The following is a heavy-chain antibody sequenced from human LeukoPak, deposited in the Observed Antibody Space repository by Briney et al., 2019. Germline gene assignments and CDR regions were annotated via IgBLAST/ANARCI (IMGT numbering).Heavy chain of an antibody. D-gene: IGHD3-10*01. CDR1: GYTFTGYY. J-gene: IGHJ6*02. Sequence: ASVKVSCTASGYTFTGYYMHWVRQAPGQGLEWMGRINPNSGVTNYAQKFQGRVTMTRHTSITTAHMELSRLRSDDTAVYYCARDRSGILGYYYNGMDVWGQGTTVTVSS. V-gene: IGHV1-2*06. CDR2: INPNSGVT. CDR3: ARDRSGILGYYYNGMDV.